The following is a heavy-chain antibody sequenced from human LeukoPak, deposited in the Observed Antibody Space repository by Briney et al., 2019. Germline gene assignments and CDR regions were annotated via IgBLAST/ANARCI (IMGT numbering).Heavy chain of an antibody. CDR3: ARNNYYYGSGSHDY. Sequence: ASVKVSCKASGYTFTSYGISWVRQAPGQGLEWMVWISAYNGNTNYAQKLQGRVTMTTDTSTSTAYMELRSLRSEDTAVYYCARNNYYYGSGSHDYWGQGTLVTVSS. CDR1: GYTFTSYG. CDR2: ISAYNGNT. V-gene: IGHV1-18*01. J-gene: IGHJ4*02. D-gene: IGHD3-10*01.